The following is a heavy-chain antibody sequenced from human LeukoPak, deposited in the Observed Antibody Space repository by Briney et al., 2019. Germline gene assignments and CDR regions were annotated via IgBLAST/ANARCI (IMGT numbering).Heavy chain of an antibody. CDR2: ISGSGGTT. CDR1: GFTFNNYA. D-gene: IGHD6-13*01. J-gene: IGHJ4*02. Sequence: GGSLRLSCAASGFTFNNYAMNWVRQAPGKGLEWVSVISGSGGTTYYADSVKGRFTISRDNSKNTLYLQMNSLRAEDTAVYYCAKEGTDSSSYEYYFDYWGQGTLVTVSS. CDR3: AKEGTDSSSYEYYFDY. V-gene: IGHV3-23*01.